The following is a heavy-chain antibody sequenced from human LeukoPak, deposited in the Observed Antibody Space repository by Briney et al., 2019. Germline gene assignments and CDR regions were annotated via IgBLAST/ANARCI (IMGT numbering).Heavy chain of an antibody. CDR2: IYHSGST. J-gene: IGHJ4*02. D-gene: IGHD2-2*01. CDR3: ARGDLPTIVVVPAAIGY. V-gene: IGHV4-38-2*01. Sequence: PSETLSLTCAVSGYSISSGYYWGWIRQPPGKGLEWIGSIYHSGSTYYNPSLKSRVTISVDTSKNQFSLKLSSVTAVDTAVYYCARGDLPTIVVVPAAIGYWGQGTLVTVSS. CDR1: GYSISSGYY.